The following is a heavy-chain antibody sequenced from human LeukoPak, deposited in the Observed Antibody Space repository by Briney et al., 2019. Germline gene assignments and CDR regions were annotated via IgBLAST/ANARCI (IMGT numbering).Heavy chain of an antibody. CDR3: AREANDYYDSSGSAFDI. J-gene: IGHJ3*02. CDR1: GGSISSHY. CDR2: IYYSGST. D-gene: IGHD3-22*01. Sequence: SETLSLTCTVSGGSISSHYWSWIRQPPGKGLEWIGYIYYSGSTNYNPPLKSRVTISVDTSKNQFSLKLSSVTAADTAVYYCAREANDYYDSSGSAFDIWGQGTMVTVSS. V-gene: IGHV4-59*11.